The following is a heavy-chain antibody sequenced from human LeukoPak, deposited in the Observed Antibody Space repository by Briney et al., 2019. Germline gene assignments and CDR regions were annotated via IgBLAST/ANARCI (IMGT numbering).Heavy chain of an antibody. D-gene: IGHD6-13*01. CDR1: GYTFTGYY. CDR3: AREGIAAAGTVGDY. J-gene: IGHJ4*02. CDR2: INPNSGGT. Sequence: ASVKVSCKASGYTFTGYYMHWVRQAPGQGLEWTGWINPNSGGTNYAQKFQGRVTMTRDTSISTAYMELSRLRSDDTAVYYCAREGIAAAGTVGDYWGQGTLVTVSS. V-gene: IGHV1-2*02.